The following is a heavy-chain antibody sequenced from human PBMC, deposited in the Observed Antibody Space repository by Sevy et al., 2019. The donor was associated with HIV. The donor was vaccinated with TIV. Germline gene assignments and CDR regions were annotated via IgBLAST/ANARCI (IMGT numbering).Heavy chain of an antibody. CDR3: ARRNWGSGYYYYYMDV. CDR2: IYYSGST. CDR1: GGSISSYY. V-gene: IGHV4-59*01. D-gene: IGHD7-27*01. Sequence: SETLSLTCTVSGGSISSYYWSWIRQSPGKGLEWIGYIYYSGSTNYNPSLKSRVTISVDTSKNQFSLKLSSVTAADTAGYYWARRNWGSGYYYYYMDVWGKGTTVTVSS. J-gene: IGHJ6*03.